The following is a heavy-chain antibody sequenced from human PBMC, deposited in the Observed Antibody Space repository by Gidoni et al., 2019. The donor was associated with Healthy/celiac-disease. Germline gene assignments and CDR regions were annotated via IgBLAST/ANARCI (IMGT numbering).Heavy chain of an antibody. J-gene: IGHJ4*02. CDR3: ARDRKAYCGGDCYSRYFDY. V-gene: IGHV3-33*01. D-gene: IGHD2-21*02. Sequence: QVQLVESGGGVVQPGRSLRLSCAASGFPFRSYGMHWVRQAPGKGLEWVAVIWYDGSNKYYADSVKGRFTISRDNSKNTLYLQMNSLRAEDTAVYYCARDRKAYCGGDCYSRYFDYWGQGTLVTVSS. CDR2: IWYDGSNK. CDR1: GFPFRSYG.